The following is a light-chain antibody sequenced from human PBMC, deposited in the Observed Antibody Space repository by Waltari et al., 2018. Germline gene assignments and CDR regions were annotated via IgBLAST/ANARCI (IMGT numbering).Light chain of an antibody. CDR2: DNN. V-gene: IGLV1-44*01. CDR3: ATWDDSLDGPL. J-gene: IGLJ1*01. CDR1: SSNIGRYT. Sequence: QSVLTQPPSASGTPGQRVAISCSGSSSNIGRYTVKWYQQLPGTAPKLLIYDNNQRPSGVPDRFSGSKAGTSASLAISGLQSDDEADYYCATWDDSLDGPLFGTGTKVTVL.